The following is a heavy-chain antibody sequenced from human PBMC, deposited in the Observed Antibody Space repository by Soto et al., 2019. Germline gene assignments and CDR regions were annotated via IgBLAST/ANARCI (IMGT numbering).Heavy chain of an antibody. V-gene: IGHV1-8*01. CDR1: GYTFTSYD. Sequence: ASVKVSCKASGYTFTSYDINWVRQATGQGLEWMGWMNPNSGNTGYAQKFQGRVTMTRNTSISTAYMELSSLRSEDTAVYYCATNTYYDFCSCYPPPYYYYYYMDFWGKGTTVIVSS. CDR3: ATNTYYDFCSCYPPPYYYYYYMDF. CDR2: MNPNSGNT. D-gene: IGHD3-3*01. J-gene: IGHJ6*03.